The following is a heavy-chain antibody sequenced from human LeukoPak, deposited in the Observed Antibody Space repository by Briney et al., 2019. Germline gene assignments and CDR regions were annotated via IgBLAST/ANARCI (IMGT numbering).Heavy chain of an antibody. CDR1: GFTFNDYS. D-gene: IGHD4/OR15-4a*01. CDR3: AKGIYDYALDF. Sequence: PGGSLRLSCAAAGFTFNDYSMTWVRQAPGKGLEWVSLISASGSKTYYGGSAKGRFIISRDNSKNTLNLQMTNLRAEDTALYYCAKGIYDYALDFWGHGALVTVSS. V-gene: IGHV3-23*02. J-gene: IGHJ4*01. CDR2: ISASGSKT.